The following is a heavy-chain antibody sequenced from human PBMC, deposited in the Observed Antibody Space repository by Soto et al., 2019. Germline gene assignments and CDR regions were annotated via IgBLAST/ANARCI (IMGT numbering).Heavy chain of an antibody. CDR2: INPNSGGT. D-gene: IGHD3-22*01. V-gene: IGHV1-2*04. CDR1: GYTFTGYY. CDR3: ARGSRHYYPDY. J-gene: IGHJ4*02. Sequence: ASVKVSCKASGYTFTGYYMHWVRQAPGQGLEWMGWINPNSGGTSYAQKFQDWVTMTRDTSISTAYMELSRLRSDDAAMYYCARGSRHYYPDYWGQGALVIVSS.